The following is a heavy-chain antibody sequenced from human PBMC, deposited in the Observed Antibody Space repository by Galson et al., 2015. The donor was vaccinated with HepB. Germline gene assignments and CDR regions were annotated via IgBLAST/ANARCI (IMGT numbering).Heavy chain of an antibody. CDR1: GFTFSSYA. Sequence: LRLSCAASGFTFSSYAMHWVRQAPGKGLEWVAVISYDGSNKYYADSVKGRFTISRDNSKNTLYLQMNSLRAEDTAVYYCARSLRSGTVTTWYFQHWGQGTLVTVSS. CDR2: ISYDGSNK. D-gene: IGHD4-17*01. V-gene: IGHV3-30*04. CDR3: ARSLRSGTVTTWYFQH. J-gene: IGHJ1*01.